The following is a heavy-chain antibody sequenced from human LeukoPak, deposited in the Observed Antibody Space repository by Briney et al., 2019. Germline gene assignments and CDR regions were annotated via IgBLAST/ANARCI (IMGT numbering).Heavy chain of an antibody. CDR2: IKSKTDSGTT. CDR3: TTPSGYPYWYFDL. V-gene: IGHV3-15*01. CDR1: GFTFSNAW. Sequence: PGGSLRLSCAASGFTFSNAWMSWVRQAPGKGLEWVGRIKSKTDSGTTDYAAPVKGRFTISRDDSKNTLYLQMNSLKTEDTAVYYCTTPSGYPYWYFDLWGRGTLVTVSS. J-gene: IGHJ2*01. D-gene: IGHD3-22*01.